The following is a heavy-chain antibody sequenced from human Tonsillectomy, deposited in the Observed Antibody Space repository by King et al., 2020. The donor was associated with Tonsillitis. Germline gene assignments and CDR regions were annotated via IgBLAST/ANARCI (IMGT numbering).Heavy chain of an antibody. CDR3: AKGTYYYGSGSYLPDY. J-gene: IGHJ4*02. Sequence: VQLVESGGGLVQPGGSLRLSCAASGFTFSRYDMSWVRQAPGKGLEWVSAISGSGSSTYYADSVKGRFTISRDNSKNTLYWQMNSLRAEDTAVYYCAKGTYYYGSGSYLPDYWGQGTLVTVSS. CDR1: GFTFSRYD. V-gene: IGHV3-23*04. D-gene: IGHD3-10*01. CDR2: ISGSGSST.